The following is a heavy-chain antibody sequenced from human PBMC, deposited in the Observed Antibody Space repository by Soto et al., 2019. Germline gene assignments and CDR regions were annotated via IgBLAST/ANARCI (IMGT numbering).Heavy chain of an antibody. Sequence: QVPLVQSGAEVKKPGASVKVSCKASGYTFTSYDINWVRQATGQGLEWMGWMNPNSGNTGYAQKFQGRVTMTRNTSISTGYMELSSLRSEDTAVYYCAREHSSSWRFDYWGQGTLVTVSS. D-gene: IGHD6-13*01. CDR3: AREHSSSWRFDY. CDR1: GYTFTSYD. J-gene: IGHJ4*02. V-gene: IGHV1-8*01. CDR2: MNPNSGNT.